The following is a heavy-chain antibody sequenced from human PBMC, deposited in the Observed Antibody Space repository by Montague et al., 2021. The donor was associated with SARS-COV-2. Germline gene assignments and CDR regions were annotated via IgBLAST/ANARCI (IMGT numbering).Heavy chain of an antibody. CDR3: ARGGRAYCSGGSCHFVFDY. Sequence: TLSLTCTVSGDSISSSAYYWSWIRQHPGKGLEWIGYIYYTGSSYYNPTLRSRLTISVDTSKNQFSLKLNSVTAAETAVYYCARGGRAYCSGGSCHFVFDYWGQGTLGTVSS. CDR2: IYYTGSS. J-gene: IGHJ4*02. V-gene: IGHV4-31*03. D-gene: IGHD2-15*01. CDR1: GDSISSSAYY.